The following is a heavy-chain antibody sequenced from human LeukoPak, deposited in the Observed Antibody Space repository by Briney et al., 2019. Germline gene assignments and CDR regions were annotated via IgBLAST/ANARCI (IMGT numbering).Heavy chain of an antibody. CDR2: IHYNGGT. D-gene: IGHD3-10*01. V-gene: IGHV4-39*01. CDR1: SGSISSNSFY. CDR3: ARQSTSGSYYRRGFGY. Sequence: SETLSLTCTISSGSISSNSFYWGWIHQPPGEGLEWIGSIHYNGGTYYNPSLKSRVTISVDTSKNQFSLKLSSVTAADTAVYYCARQSTSGSYYRRGFGYWGQGTLVTVSS. J-gene: IGHJ4*02.